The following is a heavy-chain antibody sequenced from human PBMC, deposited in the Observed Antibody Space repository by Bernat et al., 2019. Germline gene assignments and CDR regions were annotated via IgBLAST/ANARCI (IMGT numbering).Heavy chain of an antibody. D-gene: IGHD3-3*01. CDR3: ARARYYDLIDY. Sequence: EVQLVESGGGLVQPGGSLRLSCAASGFTFSSYWMHWVRQAPGKGLVWVSRFNSDGTTTTYADSVKGRFTISRDNATNTVYLQMNSLRAEDTAVYYCARARYYDLIDYWGQGTLVTVSS. CDR1: GFTFSSYW. J-gene: IGHJ4*02. V-gene: IGHV3-74*01. CDR2: FNSDGTTT.